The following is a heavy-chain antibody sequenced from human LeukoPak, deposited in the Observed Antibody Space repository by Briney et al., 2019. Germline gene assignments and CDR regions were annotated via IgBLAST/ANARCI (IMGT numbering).Heavy chain of an antibody. J-gene: IGHJ4*02. D-gene: IGHD3-3*01. CDR1: GGSISSGSYY. V-gene: IGHV4-61*02. CDR3: ARAPTYSSLLEWFDY. CDR2: IYTSGST. Sequence: PSQTLSLTCTVSGGSISSGSYYWSWIRQPAGKGLEWIGRIYTSGSTNYNPSLKSRVTISVDTSKNQFSLKLSSVTAADTAVYYCARAPTYSSLLEWFDYWGQGTLVTVSS.